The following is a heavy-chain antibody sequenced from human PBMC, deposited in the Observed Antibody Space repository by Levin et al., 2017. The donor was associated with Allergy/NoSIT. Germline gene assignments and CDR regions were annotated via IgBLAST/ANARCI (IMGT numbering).Heavy chain of an antibody. J-gene: IGHJ4*02. CDR2: MSWKGGSV. Sequence: SLKISCAASGFNFGDYAMHWVRQTPGKGLEWVSGMSWKGGSVTYADSVKGRFTISRDNAKNSLYLQMDSLRPEDTAVYYCAKDLFYGSGSYFDSWGQGTLVTVSS. V-gene: IGHV3-9*01. CDR1: GFNFGDYA. D-gene: IGHD3-10*01. CDR3: AKDLFYGSGSYFDS.